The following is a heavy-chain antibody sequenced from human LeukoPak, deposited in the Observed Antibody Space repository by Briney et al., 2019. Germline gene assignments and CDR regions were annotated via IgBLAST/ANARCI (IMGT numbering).Heavy chain of an antibody. J-gene: IGHJ4*02. Sequence: GGSLRLSCAASGFTLSSYEMSWVRQAPGKGLEWVSYISGSGSTIYYADSVKGRFTISRDNAKNSLYLQMNSLGAEDTAVYYCAKDCPYSSSWYGAGDYWGQGTLVTVSS. CDR3: AKDCPYSSSWYGAGDY. CDR1: GFTLSSYE. CDR2: ISGSGSTI. D-gene: IGHD6-13*01. V-gene: IGHV3-48*03.